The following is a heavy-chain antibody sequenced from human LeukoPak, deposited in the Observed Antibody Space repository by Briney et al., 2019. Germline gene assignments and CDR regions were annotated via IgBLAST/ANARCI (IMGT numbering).Heavy chain of an antibody. V-gene: IGHV3-74*01. D-gene: IGHD6-19*01. CDR3: ARDPYSSGWPSYYYGMDV. CDR1: GFTFSSYV. J-gene: IGHJ6*02. Sequence: GGSLRLSSAASGFTFSSYVMHWVRQVPGKGLVRVSRINHDATDITYADSVKGRFTISRDNAKNMLHLQMNSLRAEDTAVYYCARDPYSSGWPSYYYGMDVWGQGTTVTVSS. CDR2: INHDATDI.